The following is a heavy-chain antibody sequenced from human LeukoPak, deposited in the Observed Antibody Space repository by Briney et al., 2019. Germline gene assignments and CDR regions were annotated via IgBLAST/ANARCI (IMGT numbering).Heavy chain of an antibody. CDR3: ARDGVAGGFDY. Sequence: RSSETLSLTCTVSGGSVSSGSYYWSWIRQPPGKGLEWIGYIYYSGSTNYNPSLKSRVTISVDTSKNQFSLKLSSVTAADTAVYYCARDGVAGGFDYWGQGTLVTVSS. D-gene: IGHD6-19*01. CDR2: IYYSGST. J-gene: IGHJ4*02. V-gene: IGHV4-61*01. CDR1: GGSVSSGSYY.